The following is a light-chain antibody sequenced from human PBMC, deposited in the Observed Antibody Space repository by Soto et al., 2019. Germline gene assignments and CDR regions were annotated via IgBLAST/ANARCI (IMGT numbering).Light chain of an antibody. CDR2: GAS. CDR1: QYVINN. CDR3: QQYNNWPRT. V-gene: IGKV3-15*01. Sequence: ERVMTQSPATLSLSPVERATLSCRASQYVINNIAWYQQKPGQAPRLLIYGASTRAAGVPARFSGSGSGTEFTLTITSLQSEDFAVYYCQQYNNWPRTFGQGTKVEIK. J-gene: IGKJ1*01.